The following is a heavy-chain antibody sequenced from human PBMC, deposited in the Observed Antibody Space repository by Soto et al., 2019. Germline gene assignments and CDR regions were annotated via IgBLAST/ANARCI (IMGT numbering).Heavy chain of an antibody. Sequence: GRSLRLSCVTSGFTFNNYGMHWVSQAPGKGMEWVALISIDGSNQYYGDSVKGRLTITRDNSKKTLYLQMNSLRGEDTAVYYCARAPVPLYSSSWYYFDYWGQGT. CDR1: GFTFNNYG. D-gene: IGHD6-13*01. V-gene: IGHV3-30*03. J-gene: IGHJ4*02. CDR3: ARAPVPLYSSSWYYFDY. CDR2: ISIDGSNQ.